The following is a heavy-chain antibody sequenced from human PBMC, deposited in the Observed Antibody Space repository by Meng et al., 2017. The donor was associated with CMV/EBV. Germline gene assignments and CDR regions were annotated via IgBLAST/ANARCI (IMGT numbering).Heavy chain of an antibody. CDR1: GGTFSSYA. Sequence: QLQLVHAGAEVKKPGSSVKVSCKAPGGTFSSYAISWVRQAPGQGLEWMGGIIPIFGTANYAQKFQGRVTITADESTSTAYMELSSLRSEDTAVYYCARDYSGIAARPGFDPWGQGTLVTVSS. D-gene: IGHD6-6*01. V-gene: IGHV1-69*12. J-gene: IGHJ5*02. CDR3: ARDYSGIAARPGFDP. CDR2: IIPIFGTA.